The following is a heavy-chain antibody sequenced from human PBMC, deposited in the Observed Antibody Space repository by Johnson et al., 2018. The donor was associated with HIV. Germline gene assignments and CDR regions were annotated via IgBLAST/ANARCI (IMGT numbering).Heavy chain of an antibody. V-gene: IGHV3-33*01. CDR1: GFAFSSYA. D-gene: IGHD3-22*01. J-gene: IGHJ3*01. CDR3: ARDWDYYDASGYYYANMVDAFDV. CDR2: TWFDGSNK. Sequence: QVQLVESGGGVVQPGRSLRLSCAASGFAFSSYAIHWVRQAPGKGLEWVAVTWFDGSNKYYSDSVKGRFTISRDNSKDTLYLQMNDLRAEDTALYYCARDWDYYDASGYYYANMVDAFDVWGQGTVVTVSS.